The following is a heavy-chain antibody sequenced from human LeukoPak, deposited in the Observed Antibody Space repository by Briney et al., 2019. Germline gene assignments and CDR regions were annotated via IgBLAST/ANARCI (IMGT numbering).Heavy chain of an antibody. Sequence: ASVKVSCKASGYTFTSYYMHWVRQAPGQGLEWMGIINPGGGSTSYAQKFQGRVTMTRDMSTSTVYMELSSLRSEDTAVYYCAREGGRNAFDIWGQGTMVTVSS. J-gene: IGHJ3*02. V-gene: IGHV1-46*01. D-gene: IGHD6-25*01. CDR2: INPGGGST. CDR3: AREGGRNAFDI. CDR1: GYTFTSYY.